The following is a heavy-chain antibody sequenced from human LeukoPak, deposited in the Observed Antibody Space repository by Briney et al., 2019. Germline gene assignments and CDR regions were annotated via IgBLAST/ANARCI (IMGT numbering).Heavy chain of an antibody. Sequence: GGSLRLSCAASGFTFSDYYMSWIRQAPGKGLEWVSYISSSGSTVYYADSVKGRFTISRDNAKNSLYLQMNSLRAEDTAVYYCARDQVGYCSGGSCYGYYYYGMDVWGQGTTVTVSS. CDR3: ARDQVGYCSGGSCYGYYYYGMDV. CDR2: ISSSGSTV. J-gene: IGHJ6*02. CDR1: GFTFSDYY. V-gene: IGHV3-11*01. D-gene: IGHD2-15*01.